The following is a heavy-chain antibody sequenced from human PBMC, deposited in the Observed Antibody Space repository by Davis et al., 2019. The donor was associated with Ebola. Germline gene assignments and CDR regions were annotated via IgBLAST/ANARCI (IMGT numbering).Heavy chain of an antibody. Sequence: GESLKISCAASGFTLSTYAMHWVRQAPGKGLEWVAVLSYDGSRRHYADSVKGRFTISRDHIKNTLYLQMNSLSPEDTALYYCARFVSGSYTATSAGTDIWGQGTMVIVSS. D-gene: IGHD1-26*01. CDR2: LSYDGSRR. CDR3: ARFVSGSYTATSAGTDI. V-gene: IGHV3-30*01. J-gene: IGHJ3*02. CDR1: GFTLSTYA.